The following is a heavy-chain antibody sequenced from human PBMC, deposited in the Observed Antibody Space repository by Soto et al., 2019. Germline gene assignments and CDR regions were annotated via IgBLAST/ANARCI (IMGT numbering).Heavy chain of an antibody. CDR1: GGSISSYY. V-gene: IGHV4-59*01. Sequence: SETLSLTCTVSGGSISSYYWSWIRQPPGKGLEWIGYIYYSGSTNYNPSLKSRATISVDTSKNQFSLKLSSVTAADTAVYYCARAWGSSWYLGFDYWGQGTLVTVSS. CDR3: ARAWGSSWYLGFDY. D-gene: IGHD6-13*01. J-gene: IGHJ4*02. CDR2: IYYSGST.